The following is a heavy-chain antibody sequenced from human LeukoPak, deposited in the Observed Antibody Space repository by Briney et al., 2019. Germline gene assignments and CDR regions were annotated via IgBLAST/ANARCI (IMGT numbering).Heavy chain of an antibody. CDR2: ISGSGGST. D-gene: IGHD3-22*01. J-gene: IGHJ4*02. CDR1: GFTFSSYA. CDR3: AKGRYESSGFNWAA. Sequence: GGSLRLSCAASGFTFSSYAMSWVRQAPGKGLEWVSAISGSGGSTYYADSVKGRFTISRDNSKNTLYLQMNSLRAEDTAVYYCAKGRYESSGFNWAAWGQGTLVTVSS. V-gene: IGHV3-23*01.